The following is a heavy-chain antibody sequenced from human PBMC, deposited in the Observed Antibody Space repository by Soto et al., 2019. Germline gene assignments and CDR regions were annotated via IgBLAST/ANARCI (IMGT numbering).Heavy chain of an antibody. CDR3: ARDIAYYDSSGYHGRLDY. V-gene: IGHV3-7*03. CDR1: GFTFNSYW. CDR2: IKQDGSEK. D-gene: IGHD3-22*01. Sequence: EVQLVESGGGLVQPGGSLRLSCAASGFTFNSYWMSWVRQAPGKGLEWVANIKQDGSEKYYVDSVKGRFTISRDNAKNSLYLQMNSLRAEDTAVYYCARDIAYYDSSGYHGRLDYWGQGTLVTVSS. J-gene: IGHJ4*02.